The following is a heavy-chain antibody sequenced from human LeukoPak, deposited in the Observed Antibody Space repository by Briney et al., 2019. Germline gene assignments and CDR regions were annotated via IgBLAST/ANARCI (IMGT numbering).Heavy chain of an antibody. D-gene: IGHD6-13*01. CDR1: GGSISSSSYY. CDR2: IYYSGST. CDR3: ARHGPRPRAAAGTSYDY. J-gene: IGHJ4*02. Sequence: SETLSLTCTVSGGSISSSSYYWGWIRQPPGKGLEWIGSIYYSGSTYYNPSLKSRVTISVDTSKNQFSLKLSSVTAADTAVYYCARHGPRPRAAAGTSYDYWGQGTLVTVSS. V-gene: IGHV4-39*01.